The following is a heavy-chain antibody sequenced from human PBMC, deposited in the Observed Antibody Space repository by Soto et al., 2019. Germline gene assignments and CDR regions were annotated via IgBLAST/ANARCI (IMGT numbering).Heavy chain of an antibody. CDR3: ARERFLLGCGKKPRGYYGMDV. D-gene: IGHD3-10*01. CDR1: GYTFTGYY. Sequence: ASVKVSCKASGYTFTGYYMHWVRQAPGQGLEWMGWINPNSGGTNYAQKFQGWVTMTRDTSISTAYMELSRLRSDDTAVYYCARERFLLGCGKKPRGYYGMDVWGKGPRVT. CDR2: INPNSGGT. V-gene: IGHV1-2*04. J-gene: IGHJ6*04.